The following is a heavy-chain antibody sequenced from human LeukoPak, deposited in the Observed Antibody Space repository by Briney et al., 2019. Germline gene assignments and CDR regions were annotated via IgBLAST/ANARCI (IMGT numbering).Heavy chain of an antibody. V-gene: IGHV5-51*01. CDR3: ARRGEAMDPFDY. J-gene: IGHJ4*02. CDR1: GYSFTSYW. D-gene: IGHD5-18*01. Sequence: GESLKISCKDSGYSFTSYWIGWVRQMPGKGLEWMGIIYLGDSDTRYSPSFQGQVTISAGKSINTAYLQWSSLKASDTAIYYCARRGEAMDPFDYWGQGTLVTVSS. CDR2: IYLGDSDT.